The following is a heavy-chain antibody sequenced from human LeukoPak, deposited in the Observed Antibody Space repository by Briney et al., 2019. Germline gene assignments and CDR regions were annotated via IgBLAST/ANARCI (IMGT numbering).Heavy chain of an antibody. CDR3: ARSPSITIFGVVMYTWFDP. D-gene: IGHD3-3*01. CDR2: IDYSGGT. J-gene: IGHJ5*02. V-gene: IGHV4-39*07. CDR1: GGSISSSSYY. Sequence: SETLSLTCTVSGGSISSSSYYWGWIRQPPGKGLEWIGSIDYSGGTYFSPSLRSRVTLSVDTSKNQFSLNLISVTAADTAVYYCARSPSITIFGVVMYTWFDPWGQGTPVSVSS.